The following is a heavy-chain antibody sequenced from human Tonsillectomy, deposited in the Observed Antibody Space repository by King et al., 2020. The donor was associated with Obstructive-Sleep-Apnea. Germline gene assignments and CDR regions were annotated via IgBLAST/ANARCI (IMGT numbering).Heavy chain of an antibody. D-gene: IGHD1-26*01. CDR3: ARIWRAVAYNWFDP. Sequence: LQLQESGPGLVKPSETLSLTCTVSGGSISTTSYYWGWIRQPPGKGLEWIGSIYYSGSTYYNPSLKSRVTISLDTSKNRFSLKLYSLTAADTAIYYCARIWRAVAYNWFDPWGQGTLVTVSS. V-gene: IGHV4-39*07. CDR2: IYYSGST. CDR1: GGSISTTSYY. J-gene: IGHJ5*02.